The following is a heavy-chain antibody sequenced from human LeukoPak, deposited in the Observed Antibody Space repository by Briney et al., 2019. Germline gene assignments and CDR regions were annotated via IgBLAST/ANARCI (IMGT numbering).Heavy chain of an antibody. CDR2: IIPIFGTA. CDR3: ARDPKDDTSGYYYFDN. D-gene: IGHD3-22*01. Sequence: SVKVSCKASGGTFSSYAISWVRQAPGQGLEWMGGIIPIFGTANYAQKFQGRVTITADESTSTAYMELSSLRSEDTAVYFCARDPKDDTSGYYYFDNWGQGTLVTVSS. V-gene: IGHV1-69*13. J-gene: IGHJ4*02. CDR1: GGTFSSYA.